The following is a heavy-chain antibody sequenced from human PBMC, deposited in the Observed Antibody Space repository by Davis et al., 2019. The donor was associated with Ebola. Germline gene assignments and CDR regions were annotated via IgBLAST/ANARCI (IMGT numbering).Heavy chain of an antibody. CDR2: ISAYNGNT. CDR1: GYTFTIYG. V-gene: IGHV1-18*01. CDR3: ALGIFGLDY. D-gene: IGHD3/OR15-3a*01. Sequence: ASVKVSCKASGYTFTIYGISWVRQAPGQGLEWMGWISAYNGNTNYAQKLQGRVTMTRNTSISTAYMELSSLRSEDTAVYYCALGIFGLDYWGQGTLVTVSS. J-gene: IGHJ4*02.